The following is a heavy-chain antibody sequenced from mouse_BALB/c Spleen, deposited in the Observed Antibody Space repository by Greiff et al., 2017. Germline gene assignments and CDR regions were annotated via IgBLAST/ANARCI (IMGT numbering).Heavy chain of an antibody. CDR1: GFSLTSYG. V-gene: IGHV2-9*02. Sequence: VKLMESGPGLVAPSQSLSITCTVSGFSLTSYGVHWVRQPPGKGLEWLGVIWAGGSTNYNSALMSRLSISKDNSKSQVFLKMNSLQTDDTAMYYCASYGNLYAMDYWGQGTSVTVSS. CDR3: ASYGNLYAMDY. D-gene: IGHD2-1*01. CDR2: IWAGGST. J-gene: IGHJ4*01.